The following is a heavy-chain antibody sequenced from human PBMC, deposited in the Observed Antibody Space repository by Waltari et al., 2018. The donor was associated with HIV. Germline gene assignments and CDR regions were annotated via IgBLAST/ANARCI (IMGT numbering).Heavy chain of an antibody. J-gene: IGHJ6*02. CDR1: GYTFTSYY. CDR2: INPSGGST. D-gene: IGHD1-26*01. CDR3: ARGEGSRVKYYYYYGMDV. Sequence: QVQLVQSGAEVKKPGASVKVSCKASGYTFTSYYMHWVRQAPGQGLEWMGIINPSGGSTSYAQKFQGRVTMTRDTSTSTVYMELSSLRSEDTAVYYCARGEGSRVKYYYYYGMDVWGQGTTVTVSS. V-gene: IGHV1-46*01.